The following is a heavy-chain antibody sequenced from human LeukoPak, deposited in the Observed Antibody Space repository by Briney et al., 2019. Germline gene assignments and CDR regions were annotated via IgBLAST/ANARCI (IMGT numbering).Heavy chain of an antibody. D-gene: IGHD3-9*01. Sequence: SETLSLTCAVYGGSFSGYYWSWIRQPPGKGLEWIGEINHSGSTNYNPSLKSRVTISVDTSKNQFSLKLSSVTAADTAVYYCARGLDSSWYYDILTGYYRKSGDAFDIWGQGTMVTVSS. V-gene: IGHV4-34*01. CDR1: GGSFSGYY. CDR2: INHSGST. J-gene: IGHJ3*02. CDR3: ARGLDSSWYYDILTGYYRKSGDAFDI.